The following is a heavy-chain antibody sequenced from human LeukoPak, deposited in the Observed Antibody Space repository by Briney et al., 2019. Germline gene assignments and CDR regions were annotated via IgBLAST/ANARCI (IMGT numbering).Heavy chain of an antibody. V-gene: IGHV1-69*13. CDR1: GGTFSSYA. CDR2: IIPIFGTA. D-gene: IGHD2-2*01. Sequence: SVKVSCKASGGTFSSYAISWVRQAPGQGLEWMGGIIPIFGTANYGQKFQGRVTITADESTSTAYMELSSLGSEDTAVYYCARDGVVPAAIYYYYGMDVWGQGTTVTVSS. J-gene: IGHJ6*02. CDR3: ARDGVVPAAIYYYYGMDV.